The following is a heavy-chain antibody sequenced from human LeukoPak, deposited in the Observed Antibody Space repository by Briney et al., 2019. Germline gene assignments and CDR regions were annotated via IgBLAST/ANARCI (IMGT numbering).Heavy chain of an antibody. D-gene: IGHD5-18*01. V-gene: IGHV3-23*01. Sequence: PGGSLRLSCAASGFTFSSYAMSWVRQAPGKGLEWVSTVSSSGAGTYYADSVKGRFTISRDNSKNTLYLQMNSLRAEDTAVYYCAKDTAMMRYFDLWGRGTLVTVSS. CDR2: VSSSGAGT. CDR3: AKDTAMMRYFDL. J-gene: IGHJ2*01. CDR1: GFTFSSYA.